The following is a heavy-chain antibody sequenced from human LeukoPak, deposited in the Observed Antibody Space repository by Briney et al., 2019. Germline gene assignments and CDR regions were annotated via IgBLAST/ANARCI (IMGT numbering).Heavy chain of an antibody. V-gene: IGHV3-7*01. D-gene: IGHD2-21*01. CDR3: VRDATRGGDLDH. Sequence: GGSLRLSCAATGFTFRNYWMHWVRQAPGKGLEWVAQINQDGSEKYYVDSVRGRFTISRDNAKNSLDLQMNTLRVEDTAVYHCVRDATRGGDLDHWGQGTLVTVSS. J-gene: IGHJ4*02. CDR1: GFTFRNYW. CDR2: INQDGSEK.